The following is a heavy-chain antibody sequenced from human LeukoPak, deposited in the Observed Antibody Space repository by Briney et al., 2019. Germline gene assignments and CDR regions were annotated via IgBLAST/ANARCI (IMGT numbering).Heavy chain of an antibody. CDR1: GGTFSSSA. J-gene: IGHJ6*02. D-gene: IGHD5-18*01. CDR3: ARDQGLTAPPPYGLDV. Sequence: SVKVSCKTSGGTFSSSAITWVRKAPGQGLEWMGRIIPVLNITTYAQKFQGSVTITAGTSTSTVYMELSSLRSEETAVYYCARDQGLTAPPPYGLDVWGQGTTVIVSS. V-gene: IGHV1-69*04. CDR2: IIPVLNIT.